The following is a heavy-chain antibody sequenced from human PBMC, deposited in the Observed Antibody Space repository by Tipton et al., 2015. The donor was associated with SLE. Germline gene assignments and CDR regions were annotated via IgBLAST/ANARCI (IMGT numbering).Heavy chain of an antibody. CDR3: ARDKTYYDFWSGYPDAFDI. CDR2: IYYSGST. D-gene: IGHD3-3*01. Sequence: TLSLTCAVSGGSISSHYWSWIRQPPGKGLEWIGYIYYSGSTNYNPSLKSRVTISVDTSKNQFSLKLSSVTAADTAVYYCARDKTYYDFWSGYPDAFDIWGQGTMVTVSS. J-gene: IGHJ3*02. CDR1: GGSISSHY. V-gene: IGHV4-59*11.